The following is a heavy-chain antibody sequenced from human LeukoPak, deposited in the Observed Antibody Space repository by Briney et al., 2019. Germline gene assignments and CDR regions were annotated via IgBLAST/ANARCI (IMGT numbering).Heavy chain of an antibody. CDR2: IHPEGNEK. CDR1: GFTFNVYS. Sequence: GGSLRLSCAASGFTFNVYSMNWVRQAPGRGLEWVANIHPEGNEKYHVESVKGRFTISRDNAKNSLFLQMNGLRVEDTAVYYCARGDAFSGDHWGQGTLVTVSS. CDR3: ARGDAFSGDH. V-gene: IGHV3-7*04. J-gene: IGHJ4*02.